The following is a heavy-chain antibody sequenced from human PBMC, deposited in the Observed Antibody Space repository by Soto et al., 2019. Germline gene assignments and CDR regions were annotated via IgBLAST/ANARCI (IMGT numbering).Heavy chain of an antibody. V-gene: IGHV6-1*01. D-gene: IGHD6-13*01. J-gene: IGHJ6*02. CDR3: ARGQQLEHYYYYYGMDV. CDR1: GDSVSINSAA. CDR2: TYYRSKWYN. Sequence: PSQTLSLTCAISGDSVSINSAAWNLIRQSPSRGLEWLGRTYYRSKWYNDYAVSVKSRITINPDTSKNQFSLQLNSVTPEDTAVYYCARGQQLEHYYYYYGMDVWGQGTTVTVSS.